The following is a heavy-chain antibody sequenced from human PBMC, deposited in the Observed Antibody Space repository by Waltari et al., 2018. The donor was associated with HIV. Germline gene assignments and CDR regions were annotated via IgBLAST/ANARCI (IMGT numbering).Heavy chain of an antibody. V-gene: IGHV3-30*18. CDR1: GFPFSSYD. CDR2: ISYDGSNK. D-gene: IGHD3-22*01. CDR3: AKDPYYYDSSGYADYFDY. Sequence: QVQLVESGGGVVQPGGSLRLSCAASGFPFSSYDMHWFRQAPDKGLEWVAIISYDGSNKYYADSVKGRFTISRDNSKNTLYLQMNSLRAEDTAAYYCAKDPYYYDSSGYADYFDYWGQGTLVTVSS. J-gene: IGHJ4*02.